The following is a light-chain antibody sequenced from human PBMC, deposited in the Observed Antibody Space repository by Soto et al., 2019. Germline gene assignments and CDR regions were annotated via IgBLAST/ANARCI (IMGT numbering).Light chain of an antibody. V-gene: IGKV3-11*01. Sequence: EVVLTQSPVTLSLSPGQRATLSCRASQSISSNLAWYQQKPGQAPRLLISDASNRATGIPARFSGSGSGTDFTLTISSLEHEDFAVYYCHQCSNWPSEWTFGQGTKVEIK. CDR1: QSISSN. CDR2: DAS. J-gene: IGKJ1*01. CDR3: HQCSNWPSEWT.